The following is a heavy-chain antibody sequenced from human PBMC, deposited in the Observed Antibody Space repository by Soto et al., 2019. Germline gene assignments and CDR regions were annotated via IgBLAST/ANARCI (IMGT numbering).Heavy chain of an antibody. J-gene: IGHJ4*02. V-gene: IGHV4-34*01. D-gene: IGHD6-6*01. Sequence: SETLSLTCAVYRGSFSGYYWTWIRQPPGKGLEWIGEINHSGNTNYSPSLKRRVTLSLDTSKNQFSLKLSYVTAADTAVYYCARAGDGSSSYFDYWGQGTLVTVSS. CDR1: RGSFSGYY. CDR2: INHSGNT. CDR3: ARAGDGSSSYFDY.